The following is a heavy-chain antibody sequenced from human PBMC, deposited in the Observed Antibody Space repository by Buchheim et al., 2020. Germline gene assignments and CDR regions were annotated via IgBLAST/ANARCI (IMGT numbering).Heavy chain of an antibody. J-gene: IGHJ6*02. Sequence: QVQLVQSGAEVKKPGASVKVSCKASGYTFTSYDINWVRQATGQGLEWMGWMNPNSGNTGYAQKFQGRVTMTRNTSISTAYMELSSLRSEDTAVYYCARGGRGSGSYYNPWNYYYYYGMDVWGQGTT. D-gene: IGHD3-10*01. CDR2: MNPNSGNT. CDR1: GYTFTSYD. V-gene: IGHV1-8*01. CDR3: ARGGRGSGSYYNPWNYYYYYGMDV.